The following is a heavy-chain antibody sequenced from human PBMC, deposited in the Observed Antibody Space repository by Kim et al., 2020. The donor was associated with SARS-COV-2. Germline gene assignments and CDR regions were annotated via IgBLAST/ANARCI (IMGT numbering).Heavy chain of an antibody. CDR2: INQDGSER. D-gene: IGHD6-13*01. J-gene: IGHJ6*02. CDR3: ARDRGGHSSSWSPRYYYFYGMDV. CDR1: GFTFRSYW. Sequence: GGSLRLSCAASGFTFRSYWMTWVRQAPGKGLEWVANINQDGSERYYVDSVKGRFTISRDNAKNSLYLQINSLRAEDTAVYYCARDRGGHSSSWSPRYYYFYGMDVWAQGTTLTVSS. V-gene: IGHV3-7*03.